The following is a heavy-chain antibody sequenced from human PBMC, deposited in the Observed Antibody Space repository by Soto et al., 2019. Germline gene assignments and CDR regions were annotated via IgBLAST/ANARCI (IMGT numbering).Heavy chain of an antibody. CDR2: IRSKANSYAT. J-gene: IGHJ4*02. Sequence: EVQLVESGGGLVQPGGSLKLSCAASGFTFSGSAMHWVRQASGKGLEWVGRIRSKANSYATAYAASVKGRFTMSRDDSKITAYLKMNSLKVEDTAVYYCTRGYGDYGRIDYWGQGTLVTVCS. CDR1: GFTFSGSA. V-gene: IGHV3-73*01. CDR3: TRGYGDYGRIDY. D-gene: IGHD4-17*01.